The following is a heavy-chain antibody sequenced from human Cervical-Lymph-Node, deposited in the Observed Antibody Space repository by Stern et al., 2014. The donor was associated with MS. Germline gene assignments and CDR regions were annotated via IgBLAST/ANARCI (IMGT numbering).Heavy chain of an antibody. V-gene: IGHV1-69*06. CDR3: ARGTGDNWFDP. CDR2: IIRPVGTA. D-gene: IGHD3-10*01. CDR1: GG. J-gene: IGHJ5*02. Sequence: QLVQSGADVKKPGSAVRDSCKASGGVSWLRQAPGQGLEYMGGIIRPVGTAHYAQRFQGRLTIPADTSRNTTYMELRSLRSDETAVYYCARGTGDNWFDPWGQGTLVSVSS.